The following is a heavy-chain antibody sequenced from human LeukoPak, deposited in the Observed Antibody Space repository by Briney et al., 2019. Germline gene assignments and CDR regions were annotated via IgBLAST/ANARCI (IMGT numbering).Heavy chain of an antibody. D-gene: IGHD3-10*01. Sequence: PGGSLRLSCAASGFTFSSYWMHWVRQAPGKGLVWVSRINSDGSSTSYADSVKGRFTISRDNSKNTLYLQMNSLRAEDTAVYYCARDTTALGPLLWFGEPDYWGQGTLVTVSS. CDR2: INSDGSST. V-gene: IGHV3-74*01. J-gene: IGHJ4*02. CDR1: GFTFSSYW. CDR3: ARDTTALGPLLWFGEPDY.